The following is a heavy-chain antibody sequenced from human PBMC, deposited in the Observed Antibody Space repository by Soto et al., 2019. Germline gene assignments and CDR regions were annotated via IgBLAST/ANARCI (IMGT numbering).Heavy chain of an antibody. CDR2: IYYSGST. J-gene: IGHJ6*02. V-gene: IGHV4-59*01. Sequence: SETLSLTCTVSGGSISSYYWSWIRQPPGKGLEWIGYIYYSGSTNYNPSLKSRVTISVDTSKNQFSLKLSYVAAADTAVYYCARDYVVVVPAANTQTYYYYGMDVWGQGTTVTVSS. D-gene: IGHD2-2*01. CDR1: GGSISSYY. CDR3: ARDYVVVVPAANTQTYYYYGMDV.